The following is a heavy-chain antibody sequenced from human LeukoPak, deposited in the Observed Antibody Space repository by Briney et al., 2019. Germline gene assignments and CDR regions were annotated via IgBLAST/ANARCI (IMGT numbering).Heavy chain of an antibody. CDR2: IRQDGSER. J-gene: IGHJ4*02. CDR3: ARWCGRASCPYFFDY. V-gene: IGHV3-7*03. D-gene: IGHD2-2*01. Sequence: PGGSLRLSCAASGFTFSSHWMTWVRQAPGKGLEWVATIRQDGSERHSVDFVEGRFTISRDNAQNSLFLQMISLRVEDTAIYYCARWCGRASCPYFFDYWGQGALVTVSS. CDR1: GFTFSSHW.